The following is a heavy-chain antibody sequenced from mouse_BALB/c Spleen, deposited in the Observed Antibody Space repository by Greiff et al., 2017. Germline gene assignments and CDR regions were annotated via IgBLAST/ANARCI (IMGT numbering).Heavy chain of an antibody. J-gene: IGHJ4*01. CDR1: GFNIKDYY. V-gene: IGHV14-4*02. CDR2: IDPENGDT. Sequence: EVQLQQSGAELVRSGASVKLSCTASGFNIKDYYMHWVKQRPEQGLEWIGWIDPENGDTEYAPKFQGKATMTADTSSNTAYLQLSSLTSEDTAVYYCNAAYGSSYLYYYAMDYWGQGTSVTVSS. CDR3: NAAYGSSYLYYYAMDY. D-gene: IGHD1-1*01.